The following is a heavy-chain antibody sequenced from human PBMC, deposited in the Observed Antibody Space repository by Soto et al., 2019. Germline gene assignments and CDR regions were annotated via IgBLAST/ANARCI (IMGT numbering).Heavy chain of an antibody. CDR2: IGTAGDT. Sequence: LXLSFAAAGFTFSSYDVHWVRQATVKGLEWVSAIGTAGDTYYPGSVKGRFTISRENAKNSLYLQMNSLRAGDTAVYYCARETPFSSSSGPYYGMDVWGQGTTVTAP. V-gene: IGHV3-13*01. CDR3: ARETPFSSSSGPYYGMDV. D-gene: IGHD6-6*01. CDR1: GFTFSSYD. J-gene: IGHJ6*02.